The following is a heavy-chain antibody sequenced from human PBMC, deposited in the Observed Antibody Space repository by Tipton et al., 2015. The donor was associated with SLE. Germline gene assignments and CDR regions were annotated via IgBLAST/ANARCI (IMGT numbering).Heavy chain of an antibody. CDR2: FYARGTS. CDR1: DDSISTYY. CDR3: ARERGPALTTATFDGFDF. V-gene: IGHV4-4*07. Sequence: TLSLTCSVSDDSISTYYWSWIRQPAGKGLEWLGRFYARGTSTYNPSLKGRVTMSADTSKRHFYLTLTSVTASDTAVYYCARERGPALTTATFDGFDFWGQGTMVTVPS. J-gene: IGHJ3*01. D-gene: IGHD1-14*01.